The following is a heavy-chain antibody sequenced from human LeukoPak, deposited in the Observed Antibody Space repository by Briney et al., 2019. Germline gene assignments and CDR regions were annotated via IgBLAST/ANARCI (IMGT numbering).Heavy chain of an antibody. CDR2: INHSGST. CDR3: ARVDSYGLFTRDYYFDY. V-gene: IGHV4-34*01. D-gene: IGHD5-18*01. J-gene: IGHJ4*02. Sequence: SETLSLTCAVYGGSFSGYYWSWIRQPPGKGLEWIGEINHSGSTNYNPSLKSRVTISVDTSKNQFSLKLSSVTAADTAVYYCARVDSYGLFTRDYYFDYWGQGTLVTVSS. CDR1: GGSFSGYY.